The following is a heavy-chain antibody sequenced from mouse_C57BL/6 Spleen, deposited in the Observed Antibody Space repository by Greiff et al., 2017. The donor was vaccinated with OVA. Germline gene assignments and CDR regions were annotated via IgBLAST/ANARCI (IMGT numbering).Heavy chain of an antibody. CDR2: IYPGDGDT. CDR1: GYTFTSSW. Sequence: VQLQQSGAELVKPGASVKLSCKASGYTFTSSWMNWVKQRPGQGLEWIGRIYPGDGDTNYNEKFKGKATLTADKSSSTAYMQLRSLTSEDSAVYFCARERYDSYDWYFDVWGTGTTVTVSS. CDR3: ARERYDSYDWYFDV. D-gene: IGHD2-12*01. V-gene: IGHV1-82*01. J-gene: IGHJ1*03.